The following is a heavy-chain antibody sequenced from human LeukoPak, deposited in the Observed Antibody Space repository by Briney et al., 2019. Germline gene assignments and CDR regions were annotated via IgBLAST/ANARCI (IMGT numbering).Heavy chain of an antibody. CDR2: IYYTGST. Sequence: PSETLSLTCTVSGGSISSYYWSWIRQPPGKGLEWIGYIYYTGSTKYNPSLKSRVTISVDPSKNNFSLKLSAVTAADTAVYYCARRGFCSGGSCYRPFEYWGQGTLVTVSS. J-gene: IGHJ4*02. D-gene: IGHD2-15*01. V-gene: IGHV4-59*08. CDR3: ARRGFCSGGSCYRPFEY. CDR1: GGSISSYY.